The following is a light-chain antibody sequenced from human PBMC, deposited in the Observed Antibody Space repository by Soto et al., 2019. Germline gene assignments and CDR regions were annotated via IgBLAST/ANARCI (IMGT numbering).Light chain of an antibody. Sequence: QSALTQPPSASGSPGQSVTISCTGTSSDVGDYKFVSWYQQHPGKAPKLMIYEVSRRPSGVPDRFSGSKSGNTASLTVSGRQAEDEADYYCSSYAGNNNVVFGGGTKVTVL. V-gene: IGLV2-8*01. CDR1: SSDVGDYKF. CDR2: EVS. J-gene: IGLJ2*01. CDR3: SSYAGNNNVV.